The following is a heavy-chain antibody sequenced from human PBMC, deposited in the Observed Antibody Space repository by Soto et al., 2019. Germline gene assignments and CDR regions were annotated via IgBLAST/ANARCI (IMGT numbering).Heavy chain of an antibody. CDR3: ARKEYGDGLDV. CDR1: NGSISGYF. D-gene: IGHD2-2*01. CDR2: LSDSGST. J-gene: IGHJ6*02. Sequence: SQPLSLTCTVSNGSISGYFWSWIRQPPGKELECIGYLSDSGSTDYTPSLNSRVTISVDTSKNQFSLQLSSVTAADTAVYYCARKEYGDGLDVWGQGTTVTVSS. V-gene: IGHV4-59*01.